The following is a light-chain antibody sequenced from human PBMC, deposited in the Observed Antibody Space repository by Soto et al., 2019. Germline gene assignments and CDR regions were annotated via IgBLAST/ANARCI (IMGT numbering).Light chain of an antibody. CDR1: QCVSSY. J-gene: IGKJ3*01. Sequence: EIVLTQSPATLSLSPGERATLSCRASQCVSSYLAWYQQKPGQAPRLLIYDASNRATGIPARFSGSGSGTDSTLTISSLEPEDFVVYYCQQRSNWRGTFGPGTKVDIK. V-gene: IGKV3-11*01. CDR3: QQRSNWRGT. CDR2: DAS.